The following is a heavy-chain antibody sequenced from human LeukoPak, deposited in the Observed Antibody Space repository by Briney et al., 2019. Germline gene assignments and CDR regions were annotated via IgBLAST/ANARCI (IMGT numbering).Heavy chain of an antibody. V-gene: IGHV3-7*03. CDR3: ARGGGLDV. J-gene: IGHJ6*02. CDR1: GFTFSSYW. D-gene: IGHD3-16*01. CDR2: INHNGNVN. Sequence: TGGSLRLSCAASGFTFSSYWMNWARQAPGKGLEWVASINHNGNVNYYVDSVKGRFTISRDNAKNSLYLQMSNLRAEDTAVYFCARGGGLDVGGQGATVTVS.